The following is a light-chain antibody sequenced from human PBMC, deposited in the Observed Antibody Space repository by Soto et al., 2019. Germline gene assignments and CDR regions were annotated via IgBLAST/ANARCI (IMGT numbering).Light chain of an antibody. CDR1: SGHSSFA. CDR3: QTWATGIRV. V-gene: IGLV4-69*01. CDR2: VTSDGSH. J-gene: IGLJ3*02. Sequence: QPVLTQSPSASASLGASVKLTCTLSSGHSSFAIAWHQQPPEKGPRYLMNVTSDGSHTKGDGIPDRFSGSSSGAERYLTISSLQSDDEADYYCQTWATGIRVFGGGTKLPVL.